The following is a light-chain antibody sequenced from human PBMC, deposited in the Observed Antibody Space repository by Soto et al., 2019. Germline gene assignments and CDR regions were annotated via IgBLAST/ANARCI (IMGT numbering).Light chain of an antibody. V-gene: IGKV1-39*01. J-gene: IGKJ1*01. CDR2: AAS. Sequence: DIPMTQSPSSLSASVGDRVTITCRASQSISNYLNWYQQKPGKAPKLLIYAASNLQSGVPSRFSGSGSGTDFTLTISSLQPEDFATYYCQQSYSTPWTFGQGTKVEIK. CDR1: QSISNY. CDR3: QQSYSTPWT.